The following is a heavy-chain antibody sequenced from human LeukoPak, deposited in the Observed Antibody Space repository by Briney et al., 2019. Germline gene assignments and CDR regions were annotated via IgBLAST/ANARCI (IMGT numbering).Heavy chain of an antibody. CDR3: AKDQDIVVVPAAPFDY. V-gene: IGHV3-23*01. D-gene: IGHD2-2*01. CDR1: GFTFSSYA. J-gene: IGHJ4*02. CDR2: ISGSGGST. Sequence: GGSLRLSCAASGFTFSSYAVSWVRQAPGKGLEWVSAISGSGGSTYHADSVKGRFTISRDNSKNTLYLQMNSLRAEDTAVYYCAKDQDIVVVPAAPFDYWGQGTLVTVSS.